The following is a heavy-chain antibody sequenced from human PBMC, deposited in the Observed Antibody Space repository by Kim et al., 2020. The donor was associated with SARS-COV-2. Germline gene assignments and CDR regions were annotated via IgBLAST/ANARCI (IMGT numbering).Heavy chain of an antibody. J-gene: IGHJ4*01. CDR1: GDSISSSSFY. CDR3: ARYRVQWELSHFFDL. D-gene: IGHD1-26*01. V-gene: IGHV4-39*01. CDR2: VYSPGKT. Sequence: SETLSLTCTVSGDSISSSSFYWDWIRQTPARGLEWIGSVYSPGKTFYNSTLTSRVSISVDTSKNQFSLNLRSVTAADTAVYLCARYRVQWELSHFFDLWG.